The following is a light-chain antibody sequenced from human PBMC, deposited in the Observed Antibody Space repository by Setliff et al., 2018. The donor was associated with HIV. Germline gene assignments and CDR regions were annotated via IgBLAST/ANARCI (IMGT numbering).Light chain of an antibody. CDR1: SRDVGGYNY. CDR3: SSYTSSITRV. Sequence: QSVLTQPASVSGSPGQSITISCTGTSRDVGGYNYVSWYQQHPGKAPKLMIYDVSNRPSGVSNRFSGSKSGNTASLTISGLQAEDEADYYCSSYTSSITRVFGTGTKGTVL. V-gene: IGLV2-14*03. CDR2: DVS. J-gene: IGLJ1*01.